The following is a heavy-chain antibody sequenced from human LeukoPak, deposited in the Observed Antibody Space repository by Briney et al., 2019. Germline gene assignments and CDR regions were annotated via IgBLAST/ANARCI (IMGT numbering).Heavy chain of an antibody. Sequence: ASVKVSCKASGYTFTSYGISWVRQAPGQGLEWMGWISAYNGNTNYAQKLQGRVTMTTDTSTSTAYMALRSLRSDDTAVYYCARESGYSSSWYWFDPWGQGTLVTVSS. V-gene: IGHV1-18*01. D-gene: IGHD6-13*01. J-gene: IGHJ5*02. CDR1: GYTFTSYG. CDR2: ISAYNGNT. CDR3: ARESGYSSSWYWFDP.